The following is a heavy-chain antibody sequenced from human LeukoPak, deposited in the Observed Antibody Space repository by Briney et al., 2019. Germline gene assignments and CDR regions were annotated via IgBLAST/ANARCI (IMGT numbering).Heavy chain of an antibody. D-gene: IGHD3-10*01. V-gene: IGHV4-59*08. J-gene: IGHJ4*02. CDR1: GGSISSYD. CDR2: IYYSGST. CDR3: ARGNNGYYGSGSYFDY. Sequence: SETLSLTCTVSGGSISSYDWSWIRQPPGKGLEWIGYIYYSGSTNYNPSLKSRVTISVDTSKNQFSLKLSSATAADTAVYYCARGNNGYYGSGSYFDYWGQGTLVTVSS.